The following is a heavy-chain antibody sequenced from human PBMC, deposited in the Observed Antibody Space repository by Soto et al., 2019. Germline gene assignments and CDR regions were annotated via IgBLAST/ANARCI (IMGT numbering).Heavy chain of an antibody. CDR1: GFTFDDYA. J-gene: IGHJ5*02. Sequence: GGSLRLSCAASGFTFDDYAMHWVRQAPGKGLEWVSGISWNSGTIGYADSVKGRFTISRDNAKNSLYLQMNSLRAEDTALYYCAKDSDFPRGYNWFDPWGQGTLVTVSS. D-gene: IGHD3-3*01. V-gene: IGHV3-9*01. CDR3: AKDSDFPRGYNWFDP. CDR2: ISWNSGTI.